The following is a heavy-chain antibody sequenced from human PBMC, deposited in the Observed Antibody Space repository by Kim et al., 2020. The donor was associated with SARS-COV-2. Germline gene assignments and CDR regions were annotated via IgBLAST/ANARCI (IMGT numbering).Heavy chain of an antibody. Sequence: SETLSLTCAVSGGSISSSNWWSWVRQPPGKGLEWIGEIYHSGSTNYNPSLKSRVTISVDKSKNQFSLKLSSVTAADTAVYYCARRGIGVSCHIDYWGQGTLVTVSS. D-gene: IGHD2-2*01. CDR3: ARRGIGVSCHIDY. CDR2: IYHSGST. V-gene: IGHV4-4*02. J-gene: IGHJ4*02. CDR1: GGSISSSNW.